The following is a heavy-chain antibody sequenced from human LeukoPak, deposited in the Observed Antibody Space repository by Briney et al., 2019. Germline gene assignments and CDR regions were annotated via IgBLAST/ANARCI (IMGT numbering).Heavy chain of an antibody. D-gene: IGHD6-19*01. V-gene: IGHV3-30*18. J-gene: IGHJ5*02. CDR2: ISHDGRAE. Sequence: GGSLRLSCAVSGFTIGNHGMHWVRQAAGKGLEWVAMISHDGRAEYYRDSVKGRLTISRDNSNNMLYLQMNSLRVEDTAVYYCAKDWGSSGWYNWSDPWGQGTLVTVSS. CDR3: AKDWGSSGWYNWSDP. CDR1: GFTIGNHG.